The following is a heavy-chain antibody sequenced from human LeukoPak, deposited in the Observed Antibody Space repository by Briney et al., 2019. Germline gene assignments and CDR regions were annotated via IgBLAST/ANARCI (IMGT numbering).Heavy chain of an antibody. D-gene: IGHD4-23*01. CDR2: ISPDGSIT. CDR3: ARRRGTTVVTGGYYFDY. V-gene: IGHV3-74*01. CDR1: GFTFSKFW. Sequence: GGSLRLSCAASGFTFSKFWMHWVRQAPGTGLVWVSRISPDGSITNYADSVKGRFTISRENAKNSLFLQMNSLRAEDTAVYYCARRRGTTVVTGGYYFDYWGQGTLVTVSS. J-gene: IGHJ4*02.